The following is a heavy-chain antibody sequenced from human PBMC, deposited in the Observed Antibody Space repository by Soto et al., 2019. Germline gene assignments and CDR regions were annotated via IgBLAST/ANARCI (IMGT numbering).Heavy chain of an antibody. CDR1: GYSFTSYW. D-gene: IGHD6-13*01. J-gene: IGHJ3*02. CDR3: ARFLGIAAAGTGDAFDI. V-gene: IGHV5-51*01. CDR2: IYPGDSDT. Sequence: LGESLKISCKGSGYSFTSYWIGWVRQMPGKGLEWMGIIYPGDSDTRYSPSFQGQVTISADKSISTAYLQWSSLKASDTAMYYCARFLGIAAAGTGDAFDIWGQGTMVTVSS.